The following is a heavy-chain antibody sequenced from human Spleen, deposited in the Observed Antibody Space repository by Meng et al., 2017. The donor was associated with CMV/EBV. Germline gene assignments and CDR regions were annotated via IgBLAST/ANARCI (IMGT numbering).Heavy chain of an antibody. V-gene: IGHV3-72*01. CDR2: SRNKANSFTT. CDR3: ARDPGGGAFDI. D-gene: IGHD2-15*01. J-gene: IGHJ3*02. CDR1: GFTFSDYY. Sequence: GESLKISCAASGFTFSDYYMSWIRQAPGKGLEWIGRSRNKANSFTTEYAASVKDRFTISRDNARNSLYLQMNSLKTEDTAVYYCARDPGGGAFDIWGQGTMVTVSS.